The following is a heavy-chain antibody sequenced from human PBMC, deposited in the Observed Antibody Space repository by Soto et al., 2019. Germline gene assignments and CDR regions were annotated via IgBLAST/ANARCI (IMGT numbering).Heavy chain of an antibody. CDR2: INPSGGST. CDR1: GYTFTSYC. CDR3: ARVSGKTYYDF. J-gene: IGHJ4*02. Sequence: SSVKVSCKASGYTFTSYCMHWVRQAPGQGLEWMGIINPSGGSTSYAQKFQGRVTMTRDTSTSTVYMELSSLRSEDTAVYYCARVSGKTYYDFWGQGTLVSVSS. V-gene: IGHV1-46*01. D-gene: IGHD3-3*01.